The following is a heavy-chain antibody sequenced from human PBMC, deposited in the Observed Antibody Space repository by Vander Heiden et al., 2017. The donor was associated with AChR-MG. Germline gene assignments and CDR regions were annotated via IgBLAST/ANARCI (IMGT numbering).Heavy chain of an antibody. CDR2: ISGSGGST. D-gene: IGHD6-19*01. J-gene: IGHJ4*02. CDR3: AKDHLLWEQGLVLRPVNY. V-gene: IGHV3-23*01. Sequence: EVQLLESGGGLVQPGGSLRLSCAASGFTFSSYAMSWVRQAPGKGLEWVSAISGSGGSTYYADSVKGRVTISRDNSKNTLYRQMNSLRAEETAVYYCAKDHLLWEQGLVLRPVNYWGQGTLVTVSS. CDR1: GFTFSSYA.